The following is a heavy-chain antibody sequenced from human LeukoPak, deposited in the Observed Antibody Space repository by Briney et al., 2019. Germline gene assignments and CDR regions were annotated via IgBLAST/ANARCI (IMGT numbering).Heavy chain of an antibody. D-gene: IGHD2-15*01. Sequence: ASVKVSCKASGYTFTSYGISWVRQAPGQGVEWMGWINPNSGGTNYAQKFQGRVTMTRDTSISTAYMELSRLRSDDTAVYYCARGALSYIVVVVAATYCWFDPWGQGTLVTVSS. CDR1: GYTFTSYG. J-gene: IGHJ5*02. CDR3: ARGALSYIVVVVAATYCWFDP. V-gene: IGHV1-2*02. CDR2: INPNSGGT.